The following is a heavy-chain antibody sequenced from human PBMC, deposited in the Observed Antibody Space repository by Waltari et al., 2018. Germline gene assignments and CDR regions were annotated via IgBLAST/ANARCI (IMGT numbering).Heavy chain of an antibody. CDR1: AASLSSYY. CDR3: ARGDTSNWFASYFDF. Sequence: QVRLQESGPGLVKPSETLSLPCTVSAASLSSYYWSWIRQPPGKGLEWIAYIYFSGSTSYNPSLKSRVAISGDTSKKQFSLRLSSVTAADTAVYYCARGDTSNWFASYFDFWGQGILVSVSS. J-gene: IGHJ4*02. CDR2: IYFSGST. V-gene: IGHV4-59*01. D-gene: IGHD3-10*01.